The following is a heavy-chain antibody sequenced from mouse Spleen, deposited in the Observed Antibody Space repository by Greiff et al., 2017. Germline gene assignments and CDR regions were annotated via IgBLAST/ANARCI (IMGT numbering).Heavy chain of an antibody. J-gene: IGHJ4*01. CDR2: IYPRSGNT. V-gene: IGHV1-81*01. CDR1: GYTFTSYG. Sequence: QVQLQQSGAELARPGASVKLSCKASGYTFTSYGISWVKQRTGQGLEWIGEIYPRSGNTYYNEKFKGKATLTADKSSSTAYMELRSLTSEDSAVYFCARSFYYDYDLHAMDYWGQGTSVTVSS. CDR3: ARSFYYDYDLHAMDY. D-gene: IGHD2-4*01.